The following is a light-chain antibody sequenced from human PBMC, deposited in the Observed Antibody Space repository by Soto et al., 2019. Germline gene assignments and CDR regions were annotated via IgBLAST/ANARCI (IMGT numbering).Light chain of an antibody. CDR2: DVT. CDR3: CSYAGTYTYV. CDR1: GSDVGGYNY. V-gene: IGLV2-11*01. Sequence: QSVLTQPRSVSGSPGQSVTISCTGTGSDVGGYNYVSWYQEHPGKAPKLMIYDVTKRPSGVPDRFSGSKSGNTASLTISGLQAEDVADYYCCSYAGTYTYVFGTGTKVTVL. J-gene: IGLJ1*01.